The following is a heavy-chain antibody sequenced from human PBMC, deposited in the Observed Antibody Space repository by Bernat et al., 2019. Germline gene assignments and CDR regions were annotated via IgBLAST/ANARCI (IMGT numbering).Heavy chain of an antibody. D-gene: IGHD2-2*01. V-gene: IGHV3-7*03. CDR3: ARVRSTRRNFDY. Sequence: EVQLVESGGGLVQPGGSLRLSCAASGFTFRGYWMTWVRQAPGKGLEWVANIKQDGSEKYYVDSVKGRFTISRDNAKTSLDMQMNSRRAEDTAVYCCARVRSTRRNFDYWGQGTLVTVSS. J-gene: IGHJ4*02. CDR1: GFTFRGYW. CDR2: IKQDGSEK.